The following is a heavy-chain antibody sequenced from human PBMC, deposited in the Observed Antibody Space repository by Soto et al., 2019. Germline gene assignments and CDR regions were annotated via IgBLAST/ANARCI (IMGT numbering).Heavy chain of an antibody. J-gene: IGHJ5*02. V-gene: IGHV3-48*02. D-gene: IGHD2-15*01. Sequence: GGSLRLSCAASGVTFSSYSMNWVRQAPGKGLEWVSYISSSSSTIYYADSVKGRFTISRDNAKNSLYLQMNSLRDEDTAVYYCARGLYCSGGSCYPKENWFDPWGQGTLVTVSS. CDR3: ARGLYCSGGSCYPKENWFDP. CDR1: GVTFSSYS. CDR2: ISSSSSTI.